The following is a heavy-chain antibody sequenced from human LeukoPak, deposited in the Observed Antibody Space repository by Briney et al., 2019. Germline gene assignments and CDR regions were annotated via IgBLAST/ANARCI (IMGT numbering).Heavy chain of an antibody. V-gene: IGHV3-7*04. CDR2: LNQDGSEK. J-gene: IGHJ4*02. Sequence: GGSLRLSCAASGFTFSRYWINWVRQAPGKGLEWVANLNQDGSEKYYVDSVKGRFTISRDNAKNSLSLQMNSLRVEDTAVYYCARGGLLWFGESKLDYWGQGVLVTVSS. CDR3: ARGGLLWFGESKLDY. D-gene: IGHD3-10*01. CDR1: GFTFSRYW.